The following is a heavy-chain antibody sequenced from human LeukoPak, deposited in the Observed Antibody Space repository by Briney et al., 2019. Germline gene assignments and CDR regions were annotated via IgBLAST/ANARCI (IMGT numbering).Heavy chain of an antibody. CDR1: GGSISDYS. CDR2: IYYSGST. CDR3: ARGNGSGSYYYMDV. Sequence: SETLSLTCTVSGGSISDYSWSWIRQPPGTGLEWIGYIYYSGSTNYNPSLKSRVTISVDTSKNQFSLKLSSVTAADTAVYYCARGNGSGSYYYMDVWGKGTTVTVSS. V-gene: IGHV4-59*01. J-gene: IGHJ6*03. D-gene: IGHD3-10*01.